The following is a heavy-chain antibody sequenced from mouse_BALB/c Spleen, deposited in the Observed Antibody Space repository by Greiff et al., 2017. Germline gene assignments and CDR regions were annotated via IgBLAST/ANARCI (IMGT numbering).Heavy chain of an antibody. J-gene: IGHJ4*01. D-gene: IGHD1-2*01. Sequence: EVMLVESGGGLVQPGGSMKLSCVASGFTFSNYWMNWVRQSPEKGLEWVAEIRLKSNNYATHYAESVKGRFTISRDDSKSSVYLQMNNLRAEDTGIYYCTRITTAHYYAMDYWGQGTSVTVSS. CDR1: GFTFSNYW. CDR3: TRITTAHYYAMDY. CDR2: IRLKSNNYAT. V-gene: IGHV6-6*02.